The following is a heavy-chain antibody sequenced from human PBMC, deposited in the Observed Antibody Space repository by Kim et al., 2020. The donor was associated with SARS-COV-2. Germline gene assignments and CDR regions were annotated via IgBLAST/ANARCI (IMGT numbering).Heavy chain of an antibody. J-gene: IGHJ3*02. D-gene: IGHD3-9*01. Sequence: ASVKVSCKASGYTFTSYAMHWVRQAPGQRLEWMGWINAGNGNTKYSQKFQGRVTITRDTSASTAYMELSSLRSEDTAVYYCAVFFLTGYSDDAFDIWGQGTMVTVSS. V-gene: IGHV1-3*01. CDR3: AVFFLTGYSDDAFDI. CDR1: GYTFTSYA. CDR2: INAGNGNT.